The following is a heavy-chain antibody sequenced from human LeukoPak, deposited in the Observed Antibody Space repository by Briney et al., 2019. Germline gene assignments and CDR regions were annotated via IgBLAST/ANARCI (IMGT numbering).Heavy chain of an antibody. CDR1: GFTFSSYS. CDR2: ISSSSSYI. V-gene: IGHV3-21*01. CDR3: ARVPNAITIFGVVISRQAMTYYYMDV. J-gene: IGHJ6*03. D-gene: IGHD3-3*01. Sequence: GGSLRLSCAASGFTFSSYSMNWVRQAPGKGLEWVSSISSSSSYIYYADSVKGRFTISRDNAKNSLYLQMNSLRAEDTAVYYCARVPNAITIFGVVISRQAMTYYYMDVWGKGTTVTVSS.